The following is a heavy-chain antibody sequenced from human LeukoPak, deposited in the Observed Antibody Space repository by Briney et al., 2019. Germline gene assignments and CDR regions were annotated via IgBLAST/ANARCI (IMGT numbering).Heavy chain of an antibody. CDR3: ARVRGDGYNWGYFDY. CDR1: GYSISSGYY. Sequence: SETLSLTCTVSGYSISSGYYWGWIRQPPGKGLEWIGSIYHSGNTYYNPSLKSRVTISVDTSKNQFSLKLSSVTAADTAVYYCARVRGDGYNWGYFDYWGQGTLVTVSS. J-gene: IGHJ4*02. CDR2: IYHSGNT. D-gene: IGHD5-24*01. V-gene: IGHV4-38-2*02.